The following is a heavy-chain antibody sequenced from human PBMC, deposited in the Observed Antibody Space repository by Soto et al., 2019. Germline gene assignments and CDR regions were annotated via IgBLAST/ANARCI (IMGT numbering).Heavy chain of an antibody. CDR1: GFTFDDYA. J-gene: IGHJ4*02. CDR2: ISWDGGST. Sequence: EVQLVESGGVVVQPGGSLRLSCAASGFTFDDYAMHWVRQAPGKGLEWVSLISWDGGSTYYADSVKGRFTISRDNSKNSLYLQMNSLRAEDTALYYCAKESDARSQLAYVDYWGQGTLVTVSS. CDR3: AKESDARSQLAYVDY. D-gene: IGHD6-13*01. V-gene: IGHV3-43D*04.